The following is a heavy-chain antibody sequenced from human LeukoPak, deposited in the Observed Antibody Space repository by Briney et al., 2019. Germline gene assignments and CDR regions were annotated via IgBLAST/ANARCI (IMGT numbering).Heavy chain of an antibody. CDR1: GYSFTSYW. CDR3: ARGDWGSSSKIYFDY. V-gene: IGHV5-51*01. D-gene: IGHD6-13*01. Sequence: GESLKISCKGSGYSFTSYWIGWVRQMPGKGLEWMGIIYPGDSDTRYSPSFQGQVTISADKSISTAYLQWSSVKASATAMYYCARGDWGSSSKIYFDYWGQGTLVTVSS. CDR2: IYPGDSDT. J-gene: IGHJ4*02.